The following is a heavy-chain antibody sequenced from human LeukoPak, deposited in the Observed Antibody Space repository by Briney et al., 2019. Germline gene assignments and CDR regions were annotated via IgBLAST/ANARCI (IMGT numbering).Heavy chain of an antibody. CDR1: GFTFSSYS. V-gene: IGHV3-21*01. D-gene: IGHD4-23*01. CDR3: ARAGGNSVGY. Sequence: GGSLRLSCAASGFTFSSYSMNLVRQAPGKGLGWVSSISSSSSYIYYADSVKGRFTISRDNAKNSLYLQMNSLRAEDTAVYYCARAGGNSVGYWGQGTLVTVSS. J-gene: IGHJ4*02. CDR2: ISSSSSYI.